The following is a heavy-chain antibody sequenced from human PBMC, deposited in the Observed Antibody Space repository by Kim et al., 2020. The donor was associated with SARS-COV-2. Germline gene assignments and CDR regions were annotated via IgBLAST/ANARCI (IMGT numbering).Heavy chain of an antibody. D-gene: IGHD4-17*01. CDR3: TRELDPTGFYFDY. CDR1: GYTFTTYA. J-gene: IGHJ4*01. V-gene: IGHV1-3*01. CDR2: INAGNGNT. Sequence: ASVKVSCKASGYTFTTYAIQWVRQAPGQRLEWMGWINAGNGNTKYSQKFQGRVTISRDTSATTAYLELSSLTSEDTAIYYCTRELDPTGFYFDYWGHGTLVTVSS.